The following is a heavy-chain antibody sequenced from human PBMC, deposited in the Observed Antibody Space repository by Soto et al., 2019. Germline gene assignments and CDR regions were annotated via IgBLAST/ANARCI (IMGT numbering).Heavy chain of an antibody. J-gene: IGHJ4*01. CDR3: ARYSAYRGHFDF. D-gene: IGHD4-4*01. CDR1: GGSISSDGHA. Sequence: SETLSFTCAVSGGSISSDGHAWSWIRQPPGKGLELIASIFHSGSTYYNPSLKTRVTILVDGYNNQFSLRLRSVTAADTAVYYCARYSAYRGHFDFWGHGALVTVSS. V-gene: IGHV4-30-2*01. CDR2: IFHSGST.